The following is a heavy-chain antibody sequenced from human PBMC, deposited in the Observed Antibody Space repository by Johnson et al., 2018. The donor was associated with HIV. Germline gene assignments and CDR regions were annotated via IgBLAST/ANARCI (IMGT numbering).Heavy chain of an antibody. J-gene: IGHJ3*01. Sequence: VQLVESGGGLVQPGRSLRLSCAASGFTFGDYAMHWVRQRPGKGLEWVSGISWNSVNIEYADSVKGRFTISRDNSKNTLYLQMNSLRAEDTAVYYCARDWSDIAAAVTGAFDVWGQGTMVTVSS. CDR1: GFTFGDYA. CDR3: ARDWSDIAAAVTGAFDV. D-gene: IGHD6-13*01. V-gene: IGHV3-9*01. CDR2: ISWNSVNI.